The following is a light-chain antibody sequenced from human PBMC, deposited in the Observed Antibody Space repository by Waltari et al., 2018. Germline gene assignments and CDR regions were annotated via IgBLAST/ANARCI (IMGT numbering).Light chain of an antibody. CDR3: QQRSIWPPRT. Sequence: EVEFTQSPATLSFSPGERATLYCRASQSVGTSLACYQQKPRQPPRLLIVDASNSAAGIPGRFSGRGSGTDFTLTITNLEPEDFAVYYCQQRSIWPPRTFGGGTHVDVK. J-gene: IGKJ4*01. CDR2: DAS. CDR1: QSVGTS. V-gene: IGKV3-11*01.